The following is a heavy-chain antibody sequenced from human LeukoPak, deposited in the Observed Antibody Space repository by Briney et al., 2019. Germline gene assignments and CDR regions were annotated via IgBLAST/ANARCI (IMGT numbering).Heavy chain of an antibody. CDR3: AKERRYGCNYYFGMDV. CDR2: ISGSGGST. J-gene: IGHJ6*02. CDR1: GFTFTTYA. Sequence: PGGSLRLSCVASGFTFTTYAMIWVRQAPGKGLEWVSAISGSGGSTYYADSVKGRFAISRDNSKNTLYLQMNSLRAEDTAVYYCAKERRYGCNYYFGMDVWGQGATVTVSS. V-gene: IGHV3-23*01. D-gene: IGHD4-17*01.